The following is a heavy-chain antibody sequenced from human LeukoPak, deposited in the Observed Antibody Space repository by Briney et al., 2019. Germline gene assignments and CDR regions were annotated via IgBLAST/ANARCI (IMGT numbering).Heavy chain of an antibody. J-gene: IGHJ4*02. CDR2: ISSSGSTI. CDR3: ARDGYSQPDY. Sequence: QPGGSLRLSCAASGFTFSSYSMNWVRQAPGQGLEWVSYISSSGSTIYYADSVKGRFTISRDNAKNSLYLQMNRLRAEDTAVYYCARDGYSQPDYWGQGTLVTVSS. V-gene: IGHV3-48*04. D-gene: IGHD5-24*01. CDR1: GFTFSSYS.